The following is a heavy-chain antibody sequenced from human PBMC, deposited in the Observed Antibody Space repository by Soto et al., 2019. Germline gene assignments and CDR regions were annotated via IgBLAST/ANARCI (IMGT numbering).Heavy chain of an antibody. Sequence: KTXETLSLTCPVPGGSISSYYWSWIRQPAGKGLEWIGRIYASGSTNYNPSLKSRVTMSVDTSKNQFSLKLSSVTAADTAVYYCEREHWGQYNWNYGVNWFDPWGQGTLVTVYS. CDR3: EREHWGQYNWNYGVNWFDP. CDR1: GGSISSYY. V-gene: IGHV4-4*07. D-gene: IGHD1-7*01. J-gene: IGHJ5*02. CDR2: IYASGST.